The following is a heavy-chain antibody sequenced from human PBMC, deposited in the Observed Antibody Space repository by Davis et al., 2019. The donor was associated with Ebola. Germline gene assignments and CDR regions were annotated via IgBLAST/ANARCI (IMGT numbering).Heavy chain of an antibody. CDR3: ARGENDGSGNYVGDY. Sequence: ASVKVSCKASFTSYYVHWVRQAPGQGLEWMGIINPGDGTTNYAQKFQGRVTMTRDTAANTIYMELNSLRFEDTAVYYCARGENDGSGNYVGDYWGQGTLVTVSS. CDR1: FTSYY. J-gene: IGHJ4*02. V-gene: IGHV1-46*01. CDR2: INPGDGTT. D-gene: IGHD3-10*01.